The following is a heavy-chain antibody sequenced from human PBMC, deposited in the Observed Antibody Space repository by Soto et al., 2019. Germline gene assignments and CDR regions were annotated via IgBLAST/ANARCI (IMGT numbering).Heavy chain of an antibody. CDR2: ISSSSSYI. CDR1: GFTFSSYS. D-gene: IGHD2-21*02. J-gene: IGHJ4*02. Sequence: GGSLRLSCAASGFTFSSYSMNWVRQAPGKGLEWVSSISSSSSYIYYADSAKGRFTISRDNAKNSLYLQMNSLRAEDTAVYYCATIPTDLIDYWGQGTLVTVSS. CDR3: ATIPTDLIDY. V-gene: IGHV3-21*01.